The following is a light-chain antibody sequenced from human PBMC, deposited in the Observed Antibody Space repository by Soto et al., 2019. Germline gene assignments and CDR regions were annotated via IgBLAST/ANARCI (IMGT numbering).Light chain of an antibody. V-gene: IGLV2-14*01. CDR2: EVN. J-gene: IGLJ1*01. CDR3: FSFTTTRTHV. CDR1: SSDIGPYDY. Sequence: QSALTQPSSLSGSPGQSITISCTGTSSDIGPYDYVSWFQQHPGKAPKLMISEVNNRPSGVSNRFSGSKSGNTAYLTISGLQVEDEAEYFCFSFTTTRTHVFGTGTKVTVL.